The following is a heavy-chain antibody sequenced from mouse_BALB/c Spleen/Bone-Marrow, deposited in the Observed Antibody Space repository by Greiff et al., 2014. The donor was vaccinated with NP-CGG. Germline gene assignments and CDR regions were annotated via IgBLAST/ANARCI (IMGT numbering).Heavy chain of an antibody. V-gene: IGHV1-14*01. CDR1: GYTFTSYV. CDR3: AREGVDYFDY. J-gene: IGHJ2*01. Sequence: VQLQQPGPELVKPGASVKMSCKASGYTFTSYVMHWVKQQPGQGLEWFGYINPYNDGTKYNEKFEGKATLTSVKSSSTAYMELSSLTSEDSAVYFCAREGVDYFDYWGQGTTLTVSS. CDR2: INPYNDGT.